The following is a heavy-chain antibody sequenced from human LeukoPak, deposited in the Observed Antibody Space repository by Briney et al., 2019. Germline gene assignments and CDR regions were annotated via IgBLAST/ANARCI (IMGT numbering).Heavy chain of an antibody. J-gene: IGHJ6*02. V-gene: IGHV4-31*03. CDR1: VVSIISGGYY. CDR2: SYYSGGT. D-gene: IGHD3-10*01. Sequence: SETLSLTCIVSVVSIISGGYYWSWIRHHPGKGLEWIGYSYYSGGTYYNPSLKTRVIISLDTSKNQFSLKMSSVTAADTAVYYCARDAEYYYGSGSYSSGIDVWGQGTTVTVSS. CDR3: ARDAEYYYGSGSYSSGIDV.